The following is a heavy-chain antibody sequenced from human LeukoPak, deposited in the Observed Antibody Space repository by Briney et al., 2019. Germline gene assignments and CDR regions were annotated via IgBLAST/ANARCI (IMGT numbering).Heavy chain of an antibody. V-gene: IGHV4-34*01. CDR1: GGSFSGYY. D-gene: IGHD1-26*01. Sequence: SETQSLTCAVYGGSFSGYYWSWIRQPPGKGLEWIGEINHSGSTNYNTSLKSRVTISVDTSKNQFSLKLSSVTAADTAVYYCARTLGARGVWGQGTLVTVSS. CDR3: ARTLGARGV. CDR2: INHSGST. J-gene: IGHJ4*02.